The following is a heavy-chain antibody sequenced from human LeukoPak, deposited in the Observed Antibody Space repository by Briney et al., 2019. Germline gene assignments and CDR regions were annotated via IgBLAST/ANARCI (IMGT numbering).Heavy chain of an antibody. CDR2: ISSSSSYT. CDR1: GFTFSDYY. CDR3: ATLLWFGELFPYYYYYGMDV. V-gene: IGHV3-11*06. D-gene: IGHD3-10*01. Sequence: GGSLRLSCAASGFTFSDYYMSWIRQAPGKGLEWVSYISSSSSYTNYADSVKGRFTISRDNAKNSLYLQMNSLRAEDTAVYYCATLLWFGELFPYYYYYGMDVWGKGTTVTVSS. J-gene: IGHJ6*04.